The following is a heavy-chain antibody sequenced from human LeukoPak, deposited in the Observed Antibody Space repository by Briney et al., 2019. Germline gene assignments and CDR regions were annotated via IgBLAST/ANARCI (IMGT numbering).Heavy chain of an antibody. D-gene: IGHD6-13*01. CDR2: IRYDGSNK. CDR3: AKGNSSWYGRYYFDY. CDR1: GFTFSSYG. J-gene: IGHJ4*02. V-gene: IGHV3-30*02. Sequence: GGSLRLSCAASGFTFSSYGMHWVRQAPGKGLEWVAFIRYDGSNKYYADSVKGRFTISRDNSKNTLYQQMNSLRAEDTAVYYCAKGNSSWYGRYYFDYWGQGTLVTVSS.